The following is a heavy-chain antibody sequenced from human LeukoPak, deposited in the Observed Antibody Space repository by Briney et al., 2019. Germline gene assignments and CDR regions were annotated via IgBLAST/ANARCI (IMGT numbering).Heavy chain of an antibody. Sequence: GASVKVSCKVSGYSLSTYYMHWVRQAPGQGLEWMGTIHPSGDRTDYAPKFQGRVTMTRDMSTSTVYMEVSSLRSDDTAVYYCARGIRISNLDYWGQGTLVTVSS. V-gene: IGHV1-46*01. CDR1: GYSLSTYY. D-gene: IGHD2-15*01. J-gene: IGHJ4*02. CDR3: ARGIRISNLDY. CDR2: IHPSGDRT.